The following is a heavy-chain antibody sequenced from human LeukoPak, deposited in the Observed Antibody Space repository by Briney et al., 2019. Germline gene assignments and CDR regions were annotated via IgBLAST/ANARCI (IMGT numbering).Heavy chain of an antibody. CDR1: GYTFTSYG. D-gene: IGHD4-17*01. Sequence: ASVKVSCKASGYTFTSYGISWVRQAPGQGLERMGWISAYNGNTNYAQKLQGRVTMTTDTSTSTAYMELRSLRSDDTAVYYCARGQTVTGTLYFDYWGQGTLVTVSS. V-gene: IGHV1-18*01. CDR3: ARGQTVTGTLYFDY. J-gene: IGHJ4*02. CDR2: ISAYNGNT.